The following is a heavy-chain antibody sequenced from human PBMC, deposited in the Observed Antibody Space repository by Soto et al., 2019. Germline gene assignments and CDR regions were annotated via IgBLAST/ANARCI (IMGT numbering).Heavy chain of an antibody. CDR3: ARGPEYYYGGSGYVDY. D-gene: IGHD3-22*01. Sequence: LSLTCAVYGGSFSGYYWSWIRQPPGKGLEWIGEINHGGSTNYNPSLKSRVTMSLDTSKNQFSLKLTSVTAADTSVYYCARGPEYYYGGSGYVDYWGRGTLVTVSS. CDR2: INHGGST. CDR1: GGSFSGYY. V-gene: IGHV4-34*01. J-gene: IGHJ4*02.